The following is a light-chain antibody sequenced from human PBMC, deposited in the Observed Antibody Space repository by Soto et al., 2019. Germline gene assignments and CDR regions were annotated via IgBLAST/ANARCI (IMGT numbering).Light chain of an antibody. CDR1: QGVRSSY. CDR2: VAS. J-gene: IGKJ4*01. Sequence: IGLTHSPGTLSLSLGGRSTLSCRASQGVRSSYLAWYQQKPGQAPRLLSDVASSRATGIPDRFSGSGAWTDFALTISRLEPEDFAVYYCQQYGSLPLTFGGGTKVDIK. CDR3: QQYGSLPLT. V-gene: IGKV3-20*01.